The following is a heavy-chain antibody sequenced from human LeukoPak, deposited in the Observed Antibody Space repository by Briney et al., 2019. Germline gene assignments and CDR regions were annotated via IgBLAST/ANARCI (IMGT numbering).Heavy chain of an antibody. CDR1: AFTFSRYA. J-gene: IGHJ6*03. CDR3: AKDSSGWSHIYMDV. V-gene: IGHV3-23*01. CDR2: ISSGGAST. Sequence: GGSLRLSCAASAFTFSRYAMTWVRQAAGKGLEWLSGISSGGASTYYADSVKGRFSISRDNSKNTMYLQMNSLRAEDSAIYYCAKDSSGWSHIYMDVWGKGTTVTVSS. D-gene: IGHD6-19*01.